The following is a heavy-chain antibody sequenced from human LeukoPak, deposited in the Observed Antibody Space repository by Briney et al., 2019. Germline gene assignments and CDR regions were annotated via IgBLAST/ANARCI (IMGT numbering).Heavy chain of an antibody. J-gene: IGHJ5*02. CDR3: ARHRGCSGGSCYSWFDP. CDR1: CGSISSSSYY. Sequence: PSETLSLTCTVSCGSISSSSYYWGWIRQPPGKGLEWIGSIYYSGSYNPSLRSRVAISVDTSKNQFSLKLSSVTAADTAVYYCARHRGCSGGSCYSWFDPWGQGTLVTVSS. V-gene: IGHV4-39*01. D-gene: IGHD2-15*01. CDR2: IYYSGS.